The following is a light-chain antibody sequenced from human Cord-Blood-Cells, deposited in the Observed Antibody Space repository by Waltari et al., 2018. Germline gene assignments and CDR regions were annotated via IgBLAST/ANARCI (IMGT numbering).Light chain of an antibody. J-gene: IGLJ2*01. V-gene: IGLV1-44*01. Sequence: QSVLTQPPSASGTPGQRVTISCSGSSSNIGSNTVNWYQQLPGTAPKLLIYSNNQRPSGVPDQFSGSKSGTSASLAISGLQSEDEADYYCAAWDDSLNGPVVFGGGTKLTVL. CDR2: SNN. CDR1: SSNIGSNT. CDR3: AAWDDSLNGPVV.